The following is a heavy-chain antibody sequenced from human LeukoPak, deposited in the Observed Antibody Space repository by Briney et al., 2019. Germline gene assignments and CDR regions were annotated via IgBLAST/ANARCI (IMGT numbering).Heavy chain of an antibody. V-gene: IGHV4-34*01. J-gene: IGHJ5*02. D-gene: IGHD2-2*01. Sequence: SETLSLTCAVYGGSFSGYYWSWIRQPPGKGLEWIGEINHSGSTNYNPSLKSRVTISVDTSENQFSLKLSSVTAADTAVYYCARGQLGYCSSTSCSNWFDPWGQGTLVTVSS. CDR1: GGSFSGYY. CDR2: INHSGST. CDR3: ARGQLGYCSSTSCSNWFDP.